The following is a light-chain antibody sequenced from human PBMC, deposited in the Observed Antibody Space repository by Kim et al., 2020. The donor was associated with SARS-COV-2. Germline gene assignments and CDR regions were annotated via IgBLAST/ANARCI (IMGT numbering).Light chain of an antibody. J-gene: IGLJ2*01. CDR3: AAWDDGLNGLV. CDR2: SNS. Sequence: QSVLIQPPSASGTPGQRVTISCSGTSSNIGSNSVHWYRQLPQTAPKLLIYSNSHRPSGVPDRLSGSKSGASASLAISGLQFEDESIYHRAAWDDGLNGLVFGGGTKVTVL. V-gene: IGLV1-44*01. CDR1: SSNIGSNS.